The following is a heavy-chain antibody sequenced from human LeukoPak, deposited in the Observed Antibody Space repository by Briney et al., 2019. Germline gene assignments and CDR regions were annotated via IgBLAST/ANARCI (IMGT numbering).Heavy chain of an antibody. CDR1: GFILSSYG. D-gene: IGHD2-2*01. CDR3: AKDQCSTTICYWFDP. CDR2: ILYDGSNT. V-gene: IGHV3-30*02. Sequence: GGPLRLSCAASGFILSSYGMHWVREATGKAREGVAFILYDGSNTYYADSVKGRFTISRDNSNNTLYLQMNSLRAEDTAVYYCAKDQCSTTICYWFDPWGQGTLVTVSS. J-gene: IGHJ5*02.